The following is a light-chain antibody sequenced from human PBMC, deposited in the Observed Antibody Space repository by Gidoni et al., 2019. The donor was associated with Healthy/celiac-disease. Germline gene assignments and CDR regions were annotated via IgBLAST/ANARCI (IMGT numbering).Light chain of an antibody. J-gene: IGKJ2*01. CDR3: QQYGSSPGYT. CDR1: QSVSSSY. V-gene: IGKV3-20*01. CDR2: GAS. Sequence: ILFTQSPGTLSVSPGERATLSCRASQSVSSSYLAWYQQKPGQAPRLLSYGASSRATGIPDRFSGSGSGTDVTLTSSRLEPEDFAVYYCQQYGSSPGYTFGQGTKLEIK.